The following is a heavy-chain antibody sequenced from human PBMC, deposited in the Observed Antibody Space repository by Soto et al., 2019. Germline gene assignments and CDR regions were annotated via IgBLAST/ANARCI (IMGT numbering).Heavy chain of an antibody. V-gene: IGHV3-15*01. CDR3: TTERAARPKLRVDY. Sequence: GGSLRLSCAASGFTFSNAWMIWVRQAPGKGLEWVGRIKSKTDGGTTDYAAPVKGRFTISRDDSKNTPYLQMNSLKTEDTAVYYCTTERAARPKLRVDYWGQGTLVTAPQ. CDR2: IKSKTDGGTT. D-gene: IGHD6-6*01. J-gene: IGHJ4*02. CDR1: GFTFSNAW.